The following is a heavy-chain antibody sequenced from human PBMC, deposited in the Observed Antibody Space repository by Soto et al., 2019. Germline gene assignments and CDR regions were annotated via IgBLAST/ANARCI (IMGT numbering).Heavy chain of an antibody. CDR1: GFTFSAFS. CDR3: ARDRPVDY. J-gene: IGHJ4*02. CDR2: IYGSSSTM. V-gene: IGHV3-48*02. Sequence: PGGSLRLSCVGSGFTFSAFSMNWVRQAPGKGLEWISYIYGSSSTMYYADSVKGRFSISRDNAKSSLYLQMSNLTHEDTAVYYCARDRPVDYWGQGT.